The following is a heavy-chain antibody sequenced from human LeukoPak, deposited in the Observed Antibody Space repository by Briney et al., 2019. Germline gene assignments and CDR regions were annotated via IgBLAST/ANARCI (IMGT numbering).Heavy chain of an antibody. CDR3: ARYGGSGWVIDN. V-gene: IGHV4-59*01. CDR2: IYYSGRT. Sequence: PSETLSLTCTVSGGSISSYYWSWIRQPPGKGLEWIGYIYYSGRTNYNPSLKSRVTISVDTSKNQFSLKLSSVTAADTAVYYCARYGGSGWVIDNWGQGTLVTVSS. J-gene: IGHJ4*02. D-gene: IGHD6-19*01. CDR1: GGSISSYY.